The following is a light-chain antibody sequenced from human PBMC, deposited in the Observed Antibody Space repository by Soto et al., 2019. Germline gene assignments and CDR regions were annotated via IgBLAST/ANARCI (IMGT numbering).Light chain of an antibody. V-gene: IGKV2-28*01. CDR2: LGS. J-gene: IGKJ2*01. CDR1: QSLLHSNGYNY. CDR3: MQARQTLYT. Sequence: DIVMTQSPLALTVTPGEPASISCRSRQSLLHSNGYNYLAWYLQKPGQSPQLLIYLGSISASGVPDRFSGSGSGTDFTLKIGRVEAEHVGVYFCMQARQTLYTFGQGTKVDIK.